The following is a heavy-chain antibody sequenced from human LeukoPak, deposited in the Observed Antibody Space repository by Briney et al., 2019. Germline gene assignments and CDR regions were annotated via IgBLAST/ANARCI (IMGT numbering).Heavy chain of an antibody. V-gene: IGHV3-30*18. CDR3: AKAQRSGGGSCCDY. Sequence: RAGGSLRLSCAASGFTFSSYGMHWVRQAPGKGLEWVAVISYDGSNKYYADSVKGRFTISRDNPKNTLYLQMNSLRAEDTAVYYCAKAQRSGGGSCCDYWGQGTLVTVSS. CDR1: GFTFSSYG. D-gene: IGHD2-15*01. CDR2: ISYDGSNK. J-gene: IGHJ4*02.